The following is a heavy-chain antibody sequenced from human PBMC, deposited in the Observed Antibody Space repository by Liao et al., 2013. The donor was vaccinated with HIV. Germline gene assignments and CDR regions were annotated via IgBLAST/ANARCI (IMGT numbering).Heavy chain of an antibody. V-gene: IGHV4-61*10. CDR2: IYYSEST. CDR1: GDSISSGSYY. D-gene: IGHD3-3*01. J-gene: IGHJ4*03. CDR3: ARGRAVRFLVVVAFRLLYY. Sequence: QVQLQESGPGLVKPSQTLSLTCTVSGDSISSGSYYWSWIRQPAGKGLEWIGYIYYSESTNYNPSLQESSHHISRHVQEPSSPSKLSSVTAADTAVYYCARGRAVRFLVVVAFRLLYYWGRG.